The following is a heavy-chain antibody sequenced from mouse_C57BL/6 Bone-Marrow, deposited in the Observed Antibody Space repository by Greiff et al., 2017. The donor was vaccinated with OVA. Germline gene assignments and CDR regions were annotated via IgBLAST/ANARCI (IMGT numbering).Heavy chain of an antibody. J-gene: IGHJ2*01. CDR3: ARYGTTLLTPYYFDY. CDR2: IYPGDGDT. Sequence: QVQLQQSGPELVKPGASVKISCKASGYAFSSSWMNWVKQRPGKGLEWIGRIYPGDGDTNYNGKFKGKATLTADKSSSTAYMQLSSLTSEDSAVYFCARYGTTLLTPYYFDYWGQGTTLTVSS. V-gene: IGHV1-82*01. D-gene: IGHD1-1*01. CDR1: GYAFSSSW.